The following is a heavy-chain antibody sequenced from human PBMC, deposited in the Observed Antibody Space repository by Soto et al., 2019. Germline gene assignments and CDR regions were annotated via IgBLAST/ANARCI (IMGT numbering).Heavy chain of an antibody. Sequence: QVQLVQSGAEMKKPGSSVKVSCRSGGDTFSSYTVSWVRQAPGQGLEWMGRVIPILGVTKHARKFQGRVTITAEKSTSTAYMEPRSLRTEDSGVYECARRRYCGADCYSQYYYGMDVWGQGTTVTVSS. CDR1: GDTFSSYT. CDR3: ARRRYCGADCYSQYYYGMDV. V-gene: IGHV1-69*02. D-gene: IGHD2-21*02. J-gene: IGHJ6*02. CDR2: VIPILGVT.